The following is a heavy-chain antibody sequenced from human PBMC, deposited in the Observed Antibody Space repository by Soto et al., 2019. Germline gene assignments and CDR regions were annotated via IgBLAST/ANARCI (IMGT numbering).Heavy chain of an antibody. CDR3: ARQAYCSSASCPIDY. V-gene: IGHV5-51*01. J-gene: IGHJ4*02. CDR1: GYSFASYW. Sequence: EVQLVQSGTEVKKPEESLKISCKGSGYSFASYWIGWVRQMPGKGLEWMGIIYPGDSDTRYSPSFQGQVTISADKSISTAYLQWNSLKASDTAMYYCARQAYCSSASCPIDYWGQGTLVTVSS. D-gene: IGHD2-2*01. CDR2: IYPGDSDT.